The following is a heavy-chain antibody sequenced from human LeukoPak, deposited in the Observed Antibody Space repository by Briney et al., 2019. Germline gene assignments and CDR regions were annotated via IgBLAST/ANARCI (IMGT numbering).Heavy chain of an antibody. CDR2: IYYSGST. D-gene: IGHD7-27*01. V-gene: IGHV4-59*08. CDR1: GRSISRYY. CDR3: ARHVRSGDTATFDY. Sequence: SETQSLPCTVSGRSISRYYWSWIRQPPGKGLEWIGYIYYSGSTNYNPSLKSRVTISVDTSKNQFSLKLSSVTAADTAVYYCARHVRSGDTATFDYWGQGTLVTVSS. J-gene: IGHJ4*02.